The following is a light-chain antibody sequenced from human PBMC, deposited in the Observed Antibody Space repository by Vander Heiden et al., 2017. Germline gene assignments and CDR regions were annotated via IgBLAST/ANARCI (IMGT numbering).Light chain of an antibody. J-gene: IGKJ2*01. CDR2: WAS. V-gene: IGKV4-1*01. CDR3: LQDDSTPHT. Sequence: DIVMTQSPDSLAVSLGERATINCKSSQSVLYSSNNKNYLAWYQQKPGQPPKLLIYWASTRESGVPDRFSGSGSGTDFTLTISSLQAEDVAVYYCLQDDSTPHTFGEGTKLEIK. CDR1: QSVLYSSNNKNY.